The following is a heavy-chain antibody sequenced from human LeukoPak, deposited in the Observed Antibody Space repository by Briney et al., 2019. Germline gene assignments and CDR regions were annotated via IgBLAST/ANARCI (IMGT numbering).Heavy chain of an antibody. J-gene: IGHJ5*02. CDR2: ISSSSSYI. Sequence: PGGSLRLSCAASGFTFSSYSMNWVRQAPGKGLEWVSSISSSSSYIYYADSVKGRFTISGDNAKNSLYLQMNSLRAEDTAVYYCARGFLHYGDPNWFDPWGQGTLVTVSS. CDR3: ARGFLHYGDPNWFDP. CDR1: GFTFSSYS. V-gene: IGHV3-21*01. D-gene: IGHD4-17*01.